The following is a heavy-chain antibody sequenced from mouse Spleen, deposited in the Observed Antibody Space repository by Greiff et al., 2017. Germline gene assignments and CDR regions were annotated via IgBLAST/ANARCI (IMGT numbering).Heavy chain of an antibody. CDR1: GYTFTSSG. D-gene: IGHD2-3*01. Sequence: VQLQQSGAELARPGASVKLSCKASGYTFTSSGISWVKQRTGQGLEWIGEIYPRSGNTYYNEKFKGKATLTADKSSSTAYMELRSLTSEDSAVYFCARRDDGYPLDYWGQGTSVTVSS. J-gene: IGHJ4*01. CDR3: ARRDDGYPLDY. V-gene: IGHV1-81*01. CDR2: IYPRSGNT.